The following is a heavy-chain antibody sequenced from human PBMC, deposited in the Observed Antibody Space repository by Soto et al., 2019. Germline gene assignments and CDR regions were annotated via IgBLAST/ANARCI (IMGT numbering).Heavy chain of an antibody. CDR3: ARGGYNWNDAIDP. V-gene: IGHV1-46*03. Sequence: GASVKVSCKASGYTFTSYYMHWVRQAPGQGLEWMGVINPSGGSTSYAQKFQGRVTMTSDTSTSTVYMELSSLGSVDTAVYYCARGGYNWNDAIDPWGPGTLVTVSS. CDR1: GYTFTSYY. J-gene: IGHJ5*02. CDR2: INPSGGST. D-gene: IGHD1-1*01.